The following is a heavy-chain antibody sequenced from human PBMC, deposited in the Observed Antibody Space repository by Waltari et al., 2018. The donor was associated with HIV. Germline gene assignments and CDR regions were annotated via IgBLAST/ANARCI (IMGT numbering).Heavy chain of an antibody. D-gene: IGHD3-22*01. V-gene: IGHV4-39*07. J-gene: IGHJ4*02. CDR2: IYYSGST. CDR3: ARDNVPYYYDSSGPEEEATDY. CDR1: GGSISSSSYY. Sequence: QLQLQESGPGLVKPSETLSLPCTVSGGSISSSSYYWDWIRQPPGKGLGWIGSIYYSGSTYYNPSLKSRVTISVDTSKNQFSLKLSSVTAADTAVYYCARDNVPYYYDSSGPEEEATDYWGQGTLVTVSS.